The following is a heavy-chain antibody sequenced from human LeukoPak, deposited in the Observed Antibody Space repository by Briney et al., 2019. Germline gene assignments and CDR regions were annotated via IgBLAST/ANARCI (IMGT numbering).Heavy chain of an antibody. D-gene: IGHD3-10*01. CDR1: GFTFNTHA. CDR3: AKDRPNFYETSGSYYKVKGDF. V-gene: IGHV3-23*01. J-gene: IGHJ4*02. CDR2: ITSSGRTP. Sequence: GGSLRLSCEASGFTFNTHAMSWVRQAPGKGLEWVASITSSGRTPYYTDSVKGRFTISRDNSKNTLYLQMNSLRGEDTAVYYCAKDRPNFYETSGSYYKVKGDFWGQGSLVTVSS.